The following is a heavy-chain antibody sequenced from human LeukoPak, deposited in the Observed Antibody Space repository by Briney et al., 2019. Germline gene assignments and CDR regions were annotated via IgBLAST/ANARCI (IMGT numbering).Heavy chain of an antibody. V-gene: IGHV4-59*11. D-gene: IGHD4-17*01. CDR1: DDSFSSHY. CDR2: ISYIGST. CDR3: ARDLVTVTKGFDI. J-gene: IGHJ3*02. Sequence: PSETPSLTCAVSDDSFSSHYWTWIRQPPGKGLEWIGYISYIGSTNYNPSLKSRVTISIDTSRNQFSLRLSSVTAADTAVYYCARDLVTVTKGFDIWGQGTMVSVSS.